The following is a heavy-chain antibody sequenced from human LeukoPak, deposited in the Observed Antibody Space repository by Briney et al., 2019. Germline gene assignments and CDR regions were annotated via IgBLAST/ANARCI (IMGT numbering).Heavy chain of an antibody. Sequence: PSQTLSLTCSVSGDSITGGGYFWGWIRQHPGKGVEGIGYIYYSGSTYCNPSLKSRVSISVDMSKKQFSLNLSSVTAADTAVYYCARGIVGATGYGPPDYWGQGTLVTVSS. CDR1: GDSITGGGYF. V-gene: IGHV4-31*03. D-gene: IGHD1-26*01. J-gene: IGHJ4*02. CDR2: IYYSGST. CDR3: ARGIVGATGYGPPDY.